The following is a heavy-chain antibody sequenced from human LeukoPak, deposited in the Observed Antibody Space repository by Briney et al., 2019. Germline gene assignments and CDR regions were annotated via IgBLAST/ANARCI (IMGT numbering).Heavy chain of an antibody. D-gene: IGHD2-2*01. V-gene: IGHV3-33*06. J-gene: IGHJ4*02. CDR2: IWYDGSDK. Sequence: PGGSLRLSCAASGFTFSSYGMHWVRQAPGKGLEWVAVIWYDGSDKHYADSVKGRFTISRDNSKNTLYLQMNSLRAEDTAVYYCAKTKFYCSSTSCPYYFDYWGQGTLVTVSS. CDR3: AKTKFYCSSTSCPYYFDY. CDR1: GFTFSSYG.